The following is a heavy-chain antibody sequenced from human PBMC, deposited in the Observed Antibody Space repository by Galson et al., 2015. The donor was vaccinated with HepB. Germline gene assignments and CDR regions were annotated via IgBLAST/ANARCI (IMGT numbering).Heavy chain of an antibody. CDR2: IVLGSGNT. CDR3: AALLGAPSGRDYYYYMDV. D-gene: IGHD1-26*01. V-gene: IGHV1-58*02. Sequence: SVKVSCKASGFTFTTSAMQWVRQARGQRLEWIGWIVLGSGNTNCAQKFQERVTITRDMATSTAHMELSSLRSEDTAMCYCAALLGAPSGRDYYYYMDVWGKGTTVTVSS. CDR1: GFTFTTSA. J-gene: IGHJ6*03.